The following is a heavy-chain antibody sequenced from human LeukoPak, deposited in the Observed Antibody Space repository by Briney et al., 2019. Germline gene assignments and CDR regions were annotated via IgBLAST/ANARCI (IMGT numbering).Heavy chain of an antibody. Sequence: GGSLGLSCAASGFTFSSYSMNWVRQAPGKGPEWVSSISSSSSYIYYADSVKGRFTISRDNAKNSLYLQMNSLRAEDTAVYYCARDSPGYCSGGNCYGLDYWGQGTLVTASS. D-gene: IGHD2-15*01. CDR2: ISSSSSYI. CDR3: ARDSPGYCSGGNCYGLDY. V-gene: IGHV3-21*01. CDR1: GFTFSSYS. J-gene: IGHJ4*02.